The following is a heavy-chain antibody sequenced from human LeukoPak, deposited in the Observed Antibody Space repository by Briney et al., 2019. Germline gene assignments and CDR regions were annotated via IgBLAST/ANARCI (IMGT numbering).Heavy chain of an antibody. CDR1: GFTFSSYA. J-gene: IGHJ6*02. Sequence: GGSLRLSCAASGFTFSSYAMHWVRQAPGRGLEGVAVISYDGSNKYYADSVKGRFTISRDNSKNTLYLQMNSLRAEDTAVYYCARDIVVVVAATHGYYYYGMDVWGQGTTVTVSS. CDR2: ISYDGSNK. CDR3: ARDIVVVVAATHGYYYYGMDV. D-gene: IGHD2-15*01. V-gene: IGHV3-30-3*01.